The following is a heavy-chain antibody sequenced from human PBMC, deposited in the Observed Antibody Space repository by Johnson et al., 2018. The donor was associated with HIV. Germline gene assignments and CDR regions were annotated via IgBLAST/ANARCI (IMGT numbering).Heavy chain of an antibody. CDR2: INWNGGTT. J-gene: IGHJ3*02. V-gene: IGHV3-20*04. CDR3: ARELATMCAFDI. Sequence: VQLVESGGGVVRPGGSLRLSCAASGFTFEDHGMSWVRQAPGKGLEWVAGINWNGGTTGYADSVKGRFTISRDNSKNTLNLQMNSLRAEDTAVYYCARELATMCAFDIWGQGTMVTVSS. D-gene: IGHD5-12*01. CDR1: GFTFEDHG.